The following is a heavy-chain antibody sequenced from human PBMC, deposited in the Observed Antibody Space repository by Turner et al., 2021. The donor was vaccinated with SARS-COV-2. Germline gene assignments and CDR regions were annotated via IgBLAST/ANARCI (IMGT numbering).Heavy chain of an antibody. Sequence: VLLVESGGALVKPAGSLSISCAASGSTGGIYSMNWVRQSPGKGLEWVSSIISSSNDIHYADSVKGRFTISRDNSKNSLYLQMSSLRPEDTAVYYCARERWIYCVASCEGWFDPWGQGTLVTVSS. CDR1: GSTGGIYS. CDR3: ARERWIYCVASCEGWFDP. J-gene: IGHJ5*01. CDR2: IISSSNDI. D-gene: IGHD2-2*01. V-gene: IGHV3-21*01.